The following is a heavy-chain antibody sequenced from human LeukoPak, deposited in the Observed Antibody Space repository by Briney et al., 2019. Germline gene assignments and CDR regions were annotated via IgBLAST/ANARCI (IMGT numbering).Heavy chain of an antibody. CDR1: GGSISSSSYY. CDR3: ARDRTGGFDY. V-gene: IGHV4-39*07. D-gene: IGHD3/OR15-3a*01. CDR2: IYHSGST. Sequence: PSETLSLTCTVSGGSISSSSYYWGWIRQPPGKGLEWIGSIYHSGSTYYNPSLKSRVTVSVDTSKNQFSLKLSSVTAADTAVYYCARDRTGGFDYWGQGTLVTVSS. J-gene: IGHJ4*02.